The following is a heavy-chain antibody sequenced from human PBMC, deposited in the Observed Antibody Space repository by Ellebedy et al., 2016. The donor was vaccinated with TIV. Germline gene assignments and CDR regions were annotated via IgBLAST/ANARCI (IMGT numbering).Heavy chain of an antibody. J-gene: IGHJ4*02. CDR3: ARAYCSSITCYFDY. D-gene: IGHD2-2*01. CDR2: ISAYSGDT. Sequence: ASVKVSXKASGYTFTNYGISWVRQAPGQGLEWMGWISAYSGDTNYGQKLRGRVTMTTDTSTSTAHMEMGSLGSDDTAVYYCARAYCSSITCYFDYWGQGTLVTVSS. CDR1: GYTFTNYG. V-gene: IGHV1-18*01.